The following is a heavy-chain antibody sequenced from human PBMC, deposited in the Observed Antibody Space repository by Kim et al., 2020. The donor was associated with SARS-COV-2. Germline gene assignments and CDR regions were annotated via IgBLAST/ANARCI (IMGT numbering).Heavy chain of an antibody. V-gene: IGHV3-30-3*01. D-gene: IGHD3-10*01. Sequence: GGSLRLSCAASGFTFSSYAMHWVRQAPGKGLEWVAVISYDGSNKYYADSVKGRFTISRDNSKNTLYLQMNSLRAEDTAVYYCARVGDGSGSRDNYYYYYGMDVWGQGTTVTVSS. CDR3: ARVGDGSGSRDNYYYYYGMDV. J-gene: IGHJ6*02. CDR1: GFTFSSYA. CDR2: ISYDGSNK.